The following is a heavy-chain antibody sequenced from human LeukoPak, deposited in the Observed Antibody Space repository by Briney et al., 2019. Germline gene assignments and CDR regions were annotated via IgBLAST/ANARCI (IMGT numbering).Heavy chain of an antibody. V-gene: IGHV3-15*01. CDR2: IKSNSDGGTT. J-gene: IGHJ4*02. Sequence: GGSLRLSCAASGFTFSNAWVSWVRQAPGKGLEWVGRIKSNSDGGTTDYVAPVKGRFTISRDDSKNTLYLQMNSLKTEDTAVYYCTTGISDYWGQGTLVTVSS. CDR1: GFTFSNAW. CDR3: TTGISDY.